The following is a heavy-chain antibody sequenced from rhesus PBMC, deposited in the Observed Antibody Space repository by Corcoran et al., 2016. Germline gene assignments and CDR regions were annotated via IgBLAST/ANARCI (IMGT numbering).Heavy chain of an antibody. CDR1: GASIRSNC. CDR3: GRELRWLLQQAY. V-gene: IGHV4-80*01. D-gene: IGHD3-28*01. CDR2: IDGNSENT. J-gene: IGHJ4*01. Sequence: QVQLQESGPGLVKPSETLSLTCTVSGASIRSNCWSWIRQPPGKGLEWIGVIDGNSENTNSSPSLKGRVPISKDASKNQVSLNLSSVTAADTAVYYCGRELRWLLQQAYWGQGVLVTVSS.